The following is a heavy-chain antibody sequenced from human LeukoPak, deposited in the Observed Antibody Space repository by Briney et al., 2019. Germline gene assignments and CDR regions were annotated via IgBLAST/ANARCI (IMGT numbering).Heavy chain of an antibody. CDR2: INHSGST. V-gene: IGHV4-34*01. CDR3: ARGPWYYGMDV. J-gene: IGHJ6*02. CDR1: GGSFSGYY. Sequence: PSETLSLTCAVYGGSFSGYYWSWIRQPPGKGLEWIGEINHSGSTNYNPSLKSRVTISVDTSKNQFSLKLSSVTAADTAVYYCARGPWYYGMDVWGQGTTDTVSS.